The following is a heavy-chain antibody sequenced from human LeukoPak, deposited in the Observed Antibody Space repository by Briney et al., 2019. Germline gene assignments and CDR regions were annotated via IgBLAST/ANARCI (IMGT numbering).Heavy chain of an antibody. V-gene: IGHV4-4*01. D-gene: IGHD6-19*01. CDR1: GGSISSNKW. Sequence: PSGTLSLTCAVSGGSISSNKWWSWLRQAPGKGLEWLGEVVHSGSTNYNPSLKSRVTISVDKSKNQFSLRLNSVTAADTAVYCCARVPGTFYQWLVTRGMDGNYFDYWGQGTLVTVSS. CDR3: ARVPGTFYQWLVTRGMDGNYFDY. CDR2: VVHSGST. J-gene: IGHJ4*02.